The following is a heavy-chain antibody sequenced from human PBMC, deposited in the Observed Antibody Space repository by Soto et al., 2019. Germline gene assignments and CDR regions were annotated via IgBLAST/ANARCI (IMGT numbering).Heavy chain of an antibody. CDR1: SGSISSYY. Sequence: SETLSLTCTVSSGSISSYYWSWIRQPPGKGLEWIGYIYYSGSTNYNPSLKSRVTISVDTSKNQFSLKLSSVAAADTAVYYCARRDNWFDPWGQGTLVTVSS. CDR3: ARRDNWFDP. V-gene: IGHV4-59*01. J-gene: IGHJ5*02. CDR2: IYYSGST.